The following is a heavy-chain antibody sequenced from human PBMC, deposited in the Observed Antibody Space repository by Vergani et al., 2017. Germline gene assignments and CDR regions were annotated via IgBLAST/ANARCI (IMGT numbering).Heavy chain of an antibody. D-gene: IGHD3-22*01. CDR1: GGTFSSYA. CDR3: ASNYDSSGYYTGDAFDI. Sequence: QVQLVQSGAEVKKPGSSVKVSCKASGGTFSSYAISWVRQAPGQGLEWMGGIIPIFGTANYAQKFQGRVTITADESTSTAYMELSSLRSEDTAVYYYASNYDSSGYYTGDAFDIWGQGTMVTVSS. V-gene: IGHV1-69*01. CDR2: IIPIFGTA. J-gene: IGHJ3*02.